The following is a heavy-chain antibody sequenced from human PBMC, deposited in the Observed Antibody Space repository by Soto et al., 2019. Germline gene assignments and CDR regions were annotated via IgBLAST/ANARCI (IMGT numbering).Heavy chain of an antibody. V-gene: IGHV1-18*01. CDR1: GYAFSGYR. CDR3: AGDLGPPIWSDP. J-gene: IGHJ5*02. Sequence: QVQLVQSGAEMKQPGASVKVSCKTSGYAFSGYRLSWVRQGPGQGLEWMGWISGYNGNTDYAQKFQGRVTMTTDTSRRTAYRELRSLRFDAPAVYYCAGDLGPPIWSDPWAQGTLVTFPS. CDR2: ISGYNGNT.